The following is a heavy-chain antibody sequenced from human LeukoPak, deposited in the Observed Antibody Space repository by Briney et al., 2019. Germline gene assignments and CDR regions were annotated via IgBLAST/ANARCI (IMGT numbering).Heavy chain of an antibody. D-gene: IGHD2-2*01. J-gene: IGHJ4*02. CDR1: GYTFTSYG. CDR2: IIPIFGTA. V-gene: IGHV1-69*05. Sequence: GASVKVSCKASGYTFTSYGISWVRQAPGQGLEWMGGIIPIFGTANYAQKFQGRVTITTDESTSTAYMELSSLRSEDTAVYYCARVGSTSTPPTDYWGQGTLVTVYS. CDR3: ARVGSTSTPPTDY.